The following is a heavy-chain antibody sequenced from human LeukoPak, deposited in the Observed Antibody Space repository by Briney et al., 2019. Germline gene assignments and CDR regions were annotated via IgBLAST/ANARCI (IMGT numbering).Heavy chain of an antibody. V-gene: IGHV3-48*03. CDR2: MSSSGSAK. CDR1: GFTFSSYE. D-gene: IGHD3-22*01. CDR3: ARANCYDISGFDY. Sequence: PGGSLRLSCAASGFTFSSYEMNWVRQAPGKGLEWVSYMSSSGSAKYYADSVKGRFIISRDNAKNSLYLQMNGLRAEDTAVYYCARANCYDISGFDYWGQGTLVTVSS. J-gene: IGHJ4*02.